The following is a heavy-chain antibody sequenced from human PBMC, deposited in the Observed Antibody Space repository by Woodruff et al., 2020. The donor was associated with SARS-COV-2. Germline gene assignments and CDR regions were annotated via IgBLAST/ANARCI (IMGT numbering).Heavy chain of an antibody. V-gene: IGHV1-24*01. CDR2: FDPEDGET. D-gene: IGHD1-26*01. CDR3: ATSPAIVGATKGWFDP. J-gene: IGHJ5*02. Sequence: GLEWMGGFDPEDGETIYAQKFQGRVTMTEDTSTDTAYMELSSLRSEDTAVYYCATSPAIVGATKGWFDPWGQGTLV.